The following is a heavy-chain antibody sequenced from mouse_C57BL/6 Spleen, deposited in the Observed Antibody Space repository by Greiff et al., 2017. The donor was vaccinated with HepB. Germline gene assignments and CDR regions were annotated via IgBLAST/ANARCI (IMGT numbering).Heavy chain of an antibody. J-gene: IGHJ2*01. CDR2: IDPSDSYT. CDR3: ARRAVTTFY. V-gene: IGHV1-50*01. Sequence: QVQLQQPGAELVKPGASVKLSCKASGYTFTSYWMQWVKQRPGQGLEWIGEIDPSDSYTNYNQKFKGKATLTVDTSSSTAYMQLSSLTSEDSAVYYCARRAVTTFYWGQGTTLTVSS. CDR1: GYTFTSYW. D-gene: IGHD2-2*01.